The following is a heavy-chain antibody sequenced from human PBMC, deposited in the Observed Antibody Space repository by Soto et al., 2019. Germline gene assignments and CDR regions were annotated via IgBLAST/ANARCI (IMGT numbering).Heavy chain of an antibody. CDR2: IYYSGST. D-gene: IGHD6-6*01. Sequence: PSETLSLTCTVSGGSISSSSYYWGWIRQPPGKGLEWIGSIYYSGSTYYNPSLKSRVTISVDTSKNQFSLKLSSVTAADTAVYYCAREGAAPYYYYGMGVWGQGTTVTVSS. CDR1: GGSISSSSYY. J-gene: IGHJ6*02. CDR3: AREGAAPYYYYGMGV. V-gene: IGHV4-39*07.